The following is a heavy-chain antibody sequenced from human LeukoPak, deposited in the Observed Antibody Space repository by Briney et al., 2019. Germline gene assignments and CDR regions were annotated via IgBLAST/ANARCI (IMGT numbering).Heavy chain of an antibody. J-gene: IGHJ5*02. V-gene: IGHV4-59*11. CDR1: GGSISSHY. CDR3: ARGIAAAGTGSWFDP. D-gene: IGHD6-13*01. Sequence: SETLSLTCTVSGGSISSHYWSWIRQPPGKGLEWIGYIYYSGSTNYNPSLKSRVTISVDTSKNQFSLKLSSVTAAGTAVYYCARGIAAAGTGSWFDPWGQGTLVTVSS. CDR2: IYYSGST.